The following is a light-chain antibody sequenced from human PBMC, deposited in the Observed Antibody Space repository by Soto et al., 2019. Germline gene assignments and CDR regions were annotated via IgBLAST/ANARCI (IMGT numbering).Light chain of an antibody. CDR2: HAS. Sequence: ALTQSTATLALSPWDRATLSCRSSQSFSTYLAWYKQKPGQAPRILIYHASNRDTGIPARFSGSGSGTDFTLTISRLEPEDFAVYYCQQYGNSPITFGQGTRLENK. J-gene: IGKJ5*01. CDR3: QQYGNSPIT. V-gene: IGKV3-11*01. CDR1: QSFSTY.